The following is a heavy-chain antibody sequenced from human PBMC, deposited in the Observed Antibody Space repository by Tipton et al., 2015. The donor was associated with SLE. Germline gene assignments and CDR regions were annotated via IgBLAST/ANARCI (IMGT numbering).Heavy chain of an antibody. CDR2: IWYDGSNK. J-gene: IGHJ4*02. CDR3: ARGRGGEFLDY. Sequence: QLVQSGGGVAQSGTSLRLSCAASGFTFSTSAMHWVRQAPGKGLEWVAVIWYDGSNKFYADSVKGRFTISRDNSKNTVSLQMNSLRVEDTAVYFCARGRGGEFLDYWGQGTLVTVSS. CDR1: GFTFSTSA. D-gene: IGHD3-16*01. V-gene: IGHV3-33*01.